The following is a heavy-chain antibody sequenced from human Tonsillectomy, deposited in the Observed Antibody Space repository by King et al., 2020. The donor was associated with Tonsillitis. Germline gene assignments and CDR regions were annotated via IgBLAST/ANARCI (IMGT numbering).Heavy chain of an antibody. V-gene: IGHV3-49*04. J-gene: IGHJ2*01. CDR2: IRSKAYGGTT. D-gene: IGHD6-19*01. CDR1: GFTFVDYA. CDR3: TRGGSSGWFSYWYFDL. Sequence: QLVQSGGGLVQPGRSLRLSCTASGFTFVDYAMSWVRQAPGKGLEWVGFIRSKAYGGTTEYAASVKGRFTISRDDSKSIAYLQMNSLKTEDTAVYYCTRGGSSGWFSYWYFDLWGRGTLVTVSS.